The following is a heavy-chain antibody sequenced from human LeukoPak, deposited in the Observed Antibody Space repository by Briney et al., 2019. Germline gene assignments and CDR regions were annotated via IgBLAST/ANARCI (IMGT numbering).Heavy chain of an antibody. J-gene: IGHJ4*02. CDR1: GFPFNTYP. Sequence: GGSLRLSCTASGFPFNTYPMTWVRQAPGKGLEWVAVTSYDGRSQHYADSVKGRFNISRDNSKNTLYLQMNSLRAEDTAVYYCAKDISYGSGTPRGFDYWGQGTLVTVSS. D-gene: IGHD3-10*01. CDR2: TSYDGRSQ. CDR3: AKDISYGSGTPRGFDY. V-gene: IGHV3-30*18.